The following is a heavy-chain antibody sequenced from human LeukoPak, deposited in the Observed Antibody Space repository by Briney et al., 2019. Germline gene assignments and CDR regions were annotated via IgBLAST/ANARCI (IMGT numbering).Heavy chain of an antibody. Sequence: ASVKVSCKASGGTLSSYAISWVRQAPGQGLEWMGRIIPILGIANYAQKFQGRVTITADKSTSTAYMELSSLRSEDTAVYYCARAPDDYGGKGAFDIWGQGTMVTVSS. CDR1: GGTLSSYA. J-gene: IGHJ3*02. CDR2: IIPILGIA. V-gene: IGHV1-69*04. CDR3: ARAPDDYGGKGAFDI. D-gene: IGHD4-23*01.